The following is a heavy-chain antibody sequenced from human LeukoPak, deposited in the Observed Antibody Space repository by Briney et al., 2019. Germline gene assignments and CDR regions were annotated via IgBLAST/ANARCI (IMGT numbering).Heavy chain of an antibody. CDR1: GGSISSGGYY. CDR3: ARLSLVRGVNDFDY. Sequence: SGTLSLTCTVSGGSISSGGYYWSWIRQHPGKGLEWIGYIYYSGSTYYNPSLKSRVTISVDTSKNKFSLKLSSVTAADTAVYYCARLSLVRGVNDFDYWGQGTLVTVSS. V-gene: IGHV4-31*03. J-gene: IGHJ4*02. D-gene: IGHD3-10*01. CDR2: IYYSGST.